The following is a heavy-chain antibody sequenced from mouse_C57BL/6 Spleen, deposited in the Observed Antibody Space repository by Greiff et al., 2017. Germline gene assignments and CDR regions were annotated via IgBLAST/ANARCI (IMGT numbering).Heavy chain of an antibody. CDR3: ARGATVVADFDY. V-gene: IGHV1-4*01. D-gene: IGHD1-1*01. CDR2: INPSSGYT. Sequence: QVQLQQSGAELARPGASVKMSCKASGYTFTSYSMHWVKQRPGQGLEWIGYINPSSGYTKYNQKFKDKATLTADKSSSTAYMQLSSLTSEDSAVXYCARGATVVADFDYWGQGTTLTVSS. CDR1: GYTFTSYS. J-gene: IGHJ2*01.